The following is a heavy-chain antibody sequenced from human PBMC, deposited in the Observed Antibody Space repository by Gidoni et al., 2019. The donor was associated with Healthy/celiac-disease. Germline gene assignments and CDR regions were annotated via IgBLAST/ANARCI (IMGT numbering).Heavy chain of an antibody. CDR1: GYTFTRYG. J-gene: IGHJ3*02. CDR2: ISAYNGNT. CDR3: ARGPYCSSTSCYKGGDAFDI. D-gene: IGHD2-2*02. Sequence: QVQLVQSGAEVTKPGASVKVSCKASGYTFTRYGISWVRQAPGQGLEWMGWISAYNGNTNYAQKLQGRVTMTTDTSTSTAYMELRSLRSDDTAVYYCARGPYCSSTSCYKGGDAFDIWGQGTMVTVSS. V-gene: IGHV1-18*01.